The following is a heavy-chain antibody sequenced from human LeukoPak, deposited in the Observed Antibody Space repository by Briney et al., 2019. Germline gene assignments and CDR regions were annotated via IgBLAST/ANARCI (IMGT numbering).Heavy chain of an antibody. J-gene: IGHJ4*02. CDR2: ISAYNGNT. V-gene: IGHV1-18*01. CDR3: ARVKCSGGSCDFDY. CDR1: GYTFTSYG. Sequence: ASVKVSCKASGYTFTSYGISWVRQAPGQGLEWMGWISAYNGNTNYAQKLQGRVTMTTDTSTSTAYMELRSLRSDDTAAYYCARVKCSGGSCDFDYWGQGTLVTVSS. D-gene: IGHD2-15*01.